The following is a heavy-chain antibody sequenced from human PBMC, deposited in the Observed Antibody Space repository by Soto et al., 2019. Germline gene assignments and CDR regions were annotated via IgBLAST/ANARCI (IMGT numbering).Heavy chain of an antibody. Sequence: ASVKVSCKASGYTFTGYYMHEVRQAPGQGLEWMGWINPNSGGTNYAQKFQGRVTMTRDTSISTAYMELSRLRSDDTAVYYCARDGSSSWYAQFDYWGQGTLVTVSS. J-gene: IGHJ4*02. CDR1: GYTFTGYY. D-gene: IGHD6-13*01. V-gene: IGHV1-2*02. CDR2: INPNSGGT. CDR3: ARDGSSSWYAQFDY.